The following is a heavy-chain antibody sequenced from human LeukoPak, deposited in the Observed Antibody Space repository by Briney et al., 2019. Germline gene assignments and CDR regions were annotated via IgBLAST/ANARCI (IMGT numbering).Heavy chain of an antibody. D-gene: IGHD2-2*03. Sequence: GGSLRLSCAASGFTFSSYAMSWVRQAPGKGLEWVSAISGSGGSTYYADSVKGRFTTSRDNSKNTLYLQMNSLRAEDTAVYYCAKDRAGWILFDYWGQGTLVTVSS. V-gene: IGHV3-23*01. J-gene: IGHJ4*02. CDR3: AKDRAGWILFDY. CDR2: ISGSGGST. CDR1: GFTFSSYA.